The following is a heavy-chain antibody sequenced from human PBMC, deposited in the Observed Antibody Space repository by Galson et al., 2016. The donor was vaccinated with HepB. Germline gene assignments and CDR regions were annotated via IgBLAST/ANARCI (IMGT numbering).Heavy chain of an antibody. Sequence: SETLSLTCTVSGASVSSGSSYWSWVRQPPGKGLEWIGYIYSSENTNYSPSLKSRVTISIDTSKSQFSLKLTSATAADTAVYYCAASTDAYFYYGLDVWGQGTAVTVSS. CDR3: AASTDAYFYYGLDV. V-gene: IGHV4-61*01. CDR2: IYSSENT. CDR1: GASVSSGSSY. D-gene: IGHD2-2*01. J-gene: IGHJ6*02.